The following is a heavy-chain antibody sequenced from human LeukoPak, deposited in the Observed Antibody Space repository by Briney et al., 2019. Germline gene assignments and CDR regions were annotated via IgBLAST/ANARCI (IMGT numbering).Heavy chain of an antibody. CDR2: ISGSSASS. CDR3: AKPLGYDSSGYYYYYFDS. CDR1: GFTFNSYT. V-gene: IGHV3-23*01. Sequence: PGGSLRCSSAASGFTFNSYTRSRLGQAPGKGLECVSTISGSSASSYYAEYVKGRFTISRDNSKSTLYLQMNSLRAEDTAVYYCAKPLGYDSSGYYYYYFDSWGQGTLVTVSS. J-gene: IGHJ4*02. D-gene: IGHD3-22*01.